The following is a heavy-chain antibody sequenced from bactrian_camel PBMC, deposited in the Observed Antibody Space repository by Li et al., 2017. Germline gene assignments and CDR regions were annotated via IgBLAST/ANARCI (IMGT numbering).Heavy chain of an antibody. CDR1: TYIGRRNC. CDR3: AAEQPWAQGCYPRPGDFRI. CDR2: VDNNGNT. D-gene: IGHD3*01. V-gene: IGHV3S53*01. J-gene: IGHJ4*01. Sequence: VQLVESGGGSVQSGGSLILSCAASTYIGRRNCMGWFRQAPGKERERVASVDNNGNTNYADSVKGRFRISRDNAENTLPLQMNSPKPEDTAMYYCAAEQPWAQGCYPRPGDFRIRGRGTQVTVS.